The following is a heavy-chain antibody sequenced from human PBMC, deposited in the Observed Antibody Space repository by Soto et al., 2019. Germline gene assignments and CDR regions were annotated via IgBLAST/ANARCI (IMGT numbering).Heavy chain of an antibody. J-gene: IGHJ6*02. D-gene: IGHD3-22*01. V-gene: IGHV1-69*12. Sequence: QVQLVQSGAAVKKPGSSVKVSCKASGGTFSSYAISWVRQAPGQGLEWMGGIIPIFGTANYAQKFQGRVTITADESTSTAYMELSSLRSEDTAVYYCARPGYYDSSGYYYSYYYGMDVWGQGTTVTVSS. CDR1: GGTFSSYA. CDR2: IIPIFGTA. CDR3: ARPGYYDSSGYYYSYYYGMDV.